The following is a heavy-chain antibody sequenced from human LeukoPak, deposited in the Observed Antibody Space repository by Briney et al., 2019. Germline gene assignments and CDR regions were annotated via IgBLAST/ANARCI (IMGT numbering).Heavy chain of an antibody. J-gene: IGHJ4*02. D-gene: IGHD3-10*01. CDR3: ARGGRRITMVRGVKIFDY. Sequence: SETLSLTCAVYGGSFSGYYWSWIRQPPGKGLEWIGEINHSGSTNYNPSLKSRVTISVDTSKDQFSLKLSSATAADTAVYYCARGGRRITMVRGVKIFDYWGQGTLVTVSS. CDR2: INHSGST. V-gene: IGHV4-34*01. CDR1: GGSFSGYY.